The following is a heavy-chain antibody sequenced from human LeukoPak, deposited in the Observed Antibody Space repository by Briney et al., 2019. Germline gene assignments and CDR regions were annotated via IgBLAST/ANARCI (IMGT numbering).Heavy chain of an antibody. CDR1: GGSINSNF. CDR2: IYDSGSA. Sequence: SETQSLTCTVSGGSINSNFYTWIRQPPGKGLEWIGNIYDSGSAKYNPSLKSRVTISGDTSKNQVSLKLTSVTAADTAVYFCTRHRDYYDTWGPGTLVTVSS. D-gene: IGHD3-22*01. CDR3: TRHRDYYDT. J-gene: IGHJ4*02. V-gene: IGHV4-59*08.